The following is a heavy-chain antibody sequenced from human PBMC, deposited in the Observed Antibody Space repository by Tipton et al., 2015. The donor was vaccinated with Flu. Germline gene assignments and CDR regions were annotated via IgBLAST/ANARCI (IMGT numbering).Heavy chain of an antibody. CDR2: IYYSGST. J-gene: IGHJ6*02. Sequence: TLSLTCTVSGGSISSYYWSWIRQPPGKGLEWIGYIYYSGSTNYNPSLKSRVTISVDTSKNQFSLKLSSVTAADTAVYYCASSPGIAARPSYYYGMDVWGQGTPVPVSS. V-gene: IGHV4-59*01. D-gene: IGHD6-6*01. CDR1: GGSISSYY. CDR3: ASSPGIAARPSYYYGMDV.